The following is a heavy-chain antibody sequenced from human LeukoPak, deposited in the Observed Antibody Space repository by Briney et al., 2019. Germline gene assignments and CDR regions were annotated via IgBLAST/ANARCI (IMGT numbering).Heavy chain of an antibody. CDR1: GFTFRAYA. J-gene: IGHJ4*02. V-gene: IGHV3-23*01. CDR3: GIRDTSDYYVF. CDR2: TGSNGVT. Sequence: GGSLRLSCTGSGFTFRAYAFSWVRQAPGKGLEWVSATGSNGVTYYADSVKGRFAISRDNSKNALYLQMNGLRADDTAVYYCGIRDTSDYYVFWGQGTLVTVSS. D-gene: IGHD3-22*01.